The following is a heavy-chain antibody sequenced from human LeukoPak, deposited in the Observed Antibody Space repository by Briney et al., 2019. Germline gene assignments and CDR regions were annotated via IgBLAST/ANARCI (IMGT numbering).Heavy chain of an antibody. V-gene: IGHV4-39*01. CDR3: ANYYDLWSGPRD. J-gene: IGHJ4*02. CDR2: IYYSGST. D-gene: IGHD3-3*01. Sequence: PSETLSLTCTVSGGSISSSSYYWGWIRQPPGKGLEWIGSIYYSGSTYYNPSLKSRVTISVDTSKNQFSLKLSSVTAADTAVYYCANYYDLWSGPRDWGQGTLVTVSS. CDR1: GGSISSSSYY.